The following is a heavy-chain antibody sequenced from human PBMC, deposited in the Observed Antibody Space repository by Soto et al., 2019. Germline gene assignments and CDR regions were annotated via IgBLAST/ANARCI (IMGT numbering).Heavy chain of an antibody. D-gene: IGHD2-15*01. CDR2: INHSGST. J-gene: IGHJ4*02. Sequence: QVQLQQWGAGLLKPSETLSLTCAVYGGSFSGYYWSWIRQPPGKGLEWIGEINHSGSTNYNPSLKSRVTISVDTSKHQCSLKLSSVTAADTAVYYCARAPRGYGGNTPFDYWGQGTLVTVSS. CDR3: ARAPRGYGGNTPFDY. V-gene: IGHV4-34*01. CDR1: GGSFSGYY.